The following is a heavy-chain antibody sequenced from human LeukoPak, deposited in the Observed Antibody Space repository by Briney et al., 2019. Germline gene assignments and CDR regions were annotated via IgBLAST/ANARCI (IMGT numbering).Heavy chain of an antibody. CDR2: IKQDGSEK. J-gene: IGHJ5*02. CDR1: GFTLSTYW. CDR3: ARISYNWNDSENWFYP. V-gene: IGHV3-7*03. D-gene: IGHD1-1*01. Sequence: GSLRLSCAASGFTLSTYWMSWVRQAPGKGLEWVANIKQDGSEKYYVDSVKGRFTISRDNAQNSLYLQMNSLRAEDTAVYYCARISYNWNDSENWFYPWGQGTLVTVSS.